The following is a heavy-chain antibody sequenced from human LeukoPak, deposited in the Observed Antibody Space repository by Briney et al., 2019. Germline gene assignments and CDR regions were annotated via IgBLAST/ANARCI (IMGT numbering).Heavy chain of an antibody. V-gene: IGHV1-69*13. Sequence: ASVKVSCKVSGYTLTELSMHWVRQAPGQGLEWMGGIIPIFGTANYAQKFQGRVTITADESTSTAYMELSSLRSEDTAVYYCARGLVVGATDYFDYWGQGTLVTVSS. CDR3: ARGLVVGATDYFDY. D-gene: IGHD2-15*01. CDR1: GYTLTELS. J-gene: IGHJ4*02. CDR2: IIPIFGTA.